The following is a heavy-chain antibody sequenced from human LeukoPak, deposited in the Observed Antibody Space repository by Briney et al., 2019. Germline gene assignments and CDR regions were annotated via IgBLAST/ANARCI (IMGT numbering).Heavy chain of an antibody. D-gene: IGHD3-16*02. Sequence: GGSLRLSCAASGFTFSSYAMSWVRQAPGKGLEWVSAISGSGGSTYYADSVKGRFTISRDNSKNTLYLQMNSLRAEDTAVYYCAKEYDCVWGSYQPIGYFDYWGQGTLVTVSS. CDR1: GFTFSSYA. V-gene: IGHV3-23*01. J-gene: IGHJ4*02. CDR3: AKEYDCVWGSYQPIGYFDY. CDR2: ISGSGGST.